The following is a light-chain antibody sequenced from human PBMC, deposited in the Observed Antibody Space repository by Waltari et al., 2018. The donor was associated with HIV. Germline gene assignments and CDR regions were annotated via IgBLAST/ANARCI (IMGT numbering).Light chain of an antibody. V-gene: IGKV3-15*01. Sequence: EIVMTQSTATMSVSPGDRATLSCRASQSVSSNLAWYQQKPGQAPRRLIYGASTRATGIPARFSGSGSGTEFTLTISSLQSEDFAVYYCQQYNNWPLTFGGGTKVEIK. J-gene: IGKJ4*01. CDR1: QSVSSN. CDR3: QQYNNWPLT. CDR2: GAS.